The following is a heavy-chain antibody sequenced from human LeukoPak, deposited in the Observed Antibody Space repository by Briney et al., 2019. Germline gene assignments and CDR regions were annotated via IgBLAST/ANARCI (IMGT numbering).Heavy chain of an antibody. V-gene: IGHV3-7*01. CDR1: GGSISSYY. D-gene: IGHD3-22*01. CDR2: IKQDGSAK. J-gene: IGHJ3*02. CDR3: ARDPDYYDSRGYYYDAFDI. Sequence: PSETLSLTCTVSGGSISSYYWSWIRQAPGKGLEWVANIKQDGSAKYYVDSVQGRFTISRDNAKNSLYLQMNGLRAEDTAVYYCARDPDYYDSRGYYYDAFDIWGQGTMVTVSS.